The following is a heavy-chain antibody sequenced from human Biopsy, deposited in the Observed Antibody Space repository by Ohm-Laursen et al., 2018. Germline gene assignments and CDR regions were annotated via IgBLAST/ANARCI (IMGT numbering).Heavy chain of an antibody. CDR2: ISARDGVV. CDR1: GLIFSDYY. J-gene: IGHJ6*02. Sequence: GSLRLSCTASGLIFSDYYMSWIRQAPGKGLEWIAYISARDGVVYYADSVKGRFTISSDNTNNSLYLQMTSLRPEDTAVFYCARGKYKDFSTGLPRPYHYTLDFWGPGTTVTVSS. V-gene: IGHV3-11*01. CDR3: ARGKYKDFSTGLPRPYHYTLDF. D-gene: IGHD3-22*01.